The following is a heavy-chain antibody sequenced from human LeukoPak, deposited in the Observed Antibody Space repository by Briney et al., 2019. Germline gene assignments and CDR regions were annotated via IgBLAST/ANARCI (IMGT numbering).Heavy chain of an antibody. CDR2: IYTSGST. D-gene: IGHD3-16*02. J-gene: IGHJ4*02. CDR1: GGSISSYY. Sequence: SETLSLTCTVSGGSISSYYWSWIRQPAGKGLEWIGRIYTSGSTNYNPSLKSRVTISVDTSKNQFSLKLSSVTAADTAVYYCARGRYVWGSYRYFDYWGQGTLVTVSS. V-gene: IGHV4-4*07. CDR3: ARGRYVWGSYRYFDY.